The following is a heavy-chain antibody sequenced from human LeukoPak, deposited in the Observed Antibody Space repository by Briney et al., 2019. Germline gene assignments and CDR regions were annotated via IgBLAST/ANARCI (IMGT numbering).Heavy chain of an antibody. CDR1: GFTFSSYG. D-gene: IGHD4-23*01. CDR2: ISYDGSNK. V-gene: IGHV3-30*18. J-gene: IGHJ6*03. CDR3: AKDGTRWLRAGLYYMDV. Sequence: PGGSLRLSCAASGFTFSSYGMHWVRQAPGKGLEWVAVISYDGSNKYYADSVKGRFTISRDNSKNTLYLQMNSLRAEDTAVYYCAKDGTRWLRAGLYYMDVWGKGTTVTISS.